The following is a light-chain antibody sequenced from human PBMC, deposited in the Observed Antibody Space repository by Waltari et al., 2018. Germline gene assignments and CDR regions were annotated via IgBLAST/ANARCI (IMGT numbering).Light chain of an antibody. V-gene: IGLV1-51*01. J-gene: IGLJ2*01. CDR3: ATWDNSLTDVV. CDR2: DNN. Sequence: QSVLTQPPSVSAAPGQKVTISCSGSSSNIGNYFLSWYHQLPGAAPKLLIYDNNKRPSGIPDRFSASKSGTSATLDITGLQIGDEADYYCATWDNSLTDVVFGGGTKLTVL. CDR1: SSNIGNYF.